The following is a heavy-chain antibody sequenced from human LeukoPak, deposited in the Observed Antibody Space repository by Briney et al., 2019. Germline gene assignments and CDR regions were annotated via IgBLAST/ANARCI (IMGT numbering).Heavy chain of an antibody. V-gene: IGHV1-8*01. J-gene: IGHJ4*02. CDR1: GYTFTSCD. CDR2: MNPNSGNT. D-gene: IGHD5-12*01. Sequence: VASVKVSCKASGYTFTSCDINWVRQATGQGLEWMGWMNPNSGNTGYAQKFQGRVTMTRNTSISTAYMELSSLRSEDTAVYYCARGYSRHDHGLGYWGQGTLVTVSS. CDR3: ARGYSRHDHGLGY.